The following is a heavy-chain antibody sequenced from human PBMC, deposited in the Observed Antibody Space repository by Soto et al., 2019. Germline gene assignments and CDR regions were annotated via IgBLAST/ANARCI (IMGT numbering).Heavy chain of an antibody. J-gene: IGHJ4*02. CDR3: ARDLGGWPDY. CDR2: INAGNGNT. V-gene: IGHV1-3*01. CDR1: GYTFTSYA. Sequence: GASVKVSCKASGYTFTSYAMHWVRQAPGQRLEWMGWINAGNGNTKHSQKFQGRVTITRDTSASTAYMELSSLRSEDTAVYYCARDLGGWPDYWGQGTLVTVSS. D-gene: IGHD2-15*01.